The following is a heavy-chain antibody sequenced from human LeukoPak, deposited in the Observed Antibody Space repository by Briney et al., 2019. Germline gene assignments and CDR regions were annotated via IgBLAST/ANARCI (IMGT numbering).Heavy chain of an antibody. D-gene: IGHD2-15*01. CDR3: ARLVGYYSRGSCYHFDY. Sequence: SETLSLTCTVSGVSISSGDDYWSWIRQPPGKGLEWFGYIYYSGITYYNPSLNSRASISVDTSKNQFSLKLSSVTAADTAVYFCARLVGYYSRGSCYHFDYWGQGSLVTVSS. J-gene: IGHJ4*02. CDR2: IYYSGIT. V-gene: IGHV4-30-4*01. CDR1: GVSISSGDDY.